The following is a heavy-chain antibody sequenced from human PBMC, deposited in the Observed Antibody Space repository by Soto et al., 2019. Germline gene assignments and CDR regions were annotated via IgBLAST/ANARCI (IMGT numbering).Heavy chain of an antibody. Sequence: SETLSLTCAVHGGSFSGYYWDWIRQPPGKGLEWIGSIYYSGSTYYNPSLKSRVTISVDTSKNQFSLKLSSVTAADTVVYYCVSSGEDTMVRRVVFYYWAQGTLVTVSS. J-gene: IGHJ4*02. CDR3: VSSGEDTMVRRVVFYY. CDR1: GGSFSGYY. CDR2: IYYSGST. V-gene: IGHV4-39*01. D-gene: IGHD3-10*01.